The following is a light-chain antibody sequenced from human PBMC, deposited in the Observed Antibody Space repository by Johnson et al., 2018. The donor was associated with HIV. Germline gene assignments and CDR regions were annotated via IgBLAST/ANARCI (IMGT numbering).Light chain of an antibody. V-gene: IGLV1-51*01. J-gene: IGLJ1*01. CDR2: DNN. Sequence: QSVLTQPPSVSAAPGQKVSISCSGSSSYIGNNYVSSYQQLPGTAPKFLIFDNNKRPSGIPDRFSGSKSGTSATLGITGLQTGDEADYYCGTWDSSLSASYVFGAGTKVTVL. CDR1: SSYIGNNY. CDR3: GTWDSSLSASYV.